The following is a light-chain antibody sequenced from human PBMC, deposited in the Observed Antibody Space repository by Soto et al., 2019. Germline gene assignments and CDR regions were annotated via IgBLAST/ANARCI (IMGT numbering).Light chain of an antibody. V-gene: IGKV3-20*01. Sequence: EIVLTQSPGTLSVSPGERATLSCRASQSVSSNSLVWYQQKPGQAPRLLIYGASIRATGIPDRFSGSGSGTDFTLTITRLEPEDSGVYYCQHYGSSPPMYTFGQGTKLEIK. CDR1: QSVSSNS. J-gene: IGKJ2*01. CDR2: GAS. CDR3: QHYGSSPPMYT.